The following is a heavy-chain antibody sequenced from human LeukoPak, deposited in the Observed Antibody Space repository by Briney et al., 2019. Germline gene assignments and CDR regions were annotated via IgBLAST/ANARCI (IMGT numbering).Heavy chain of an antibody. J-gene: IGHJ5*02. Sequence: SETLSLTCTVSGGSISSYSWSWIRQPAGKGLEWIGRVSSSGSSKFNPSLKSRLTMSIDRSKNQFSPKLTSVTAADTAVYYCARDMIRGATNWFDPWGQGTLVTVSS. CDR1: GGSISSYS. V-gene: IGHV4-4*07. CDR2: VSSSGSS. D-gene: IGHD3-10*01. CDR3: ARDMIRGATNWFDP.